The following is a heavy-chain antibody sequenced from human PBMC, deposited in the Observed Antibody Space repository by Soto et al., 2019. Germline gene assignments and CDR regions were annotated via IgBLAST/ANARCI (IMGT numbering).Heavy chain of an antibody. Sequence: SESPYLSSTVSGDSVCSGVYSWSWIRQPPGKRLEWIGFIYNSVITNYSPSLKSRVSISADTSRNQFSLKMSSVTAADTAVYNCARGWDANSWGQGALDTVSS. CDR1: GDSVCSGVYS. V-gene: IGHV4-61*08. CDR2: IYNSVIT. J-gene: IGHJ4*02. CDR3: ARGWDANS. D-gene: IGHD6-19*01.